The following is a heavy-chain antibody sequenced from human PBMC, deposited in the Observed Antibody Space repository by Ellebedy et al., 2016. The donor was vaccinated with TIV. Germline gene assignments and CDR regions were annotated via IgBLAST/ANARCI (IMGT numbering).Heavy chain of an antibody. Sequence: ASVKVSCXASGYTFTSYYMHWVRQAPGQGLEWMGIINPSGGSTSYAQKFQGRVTMTRDTSTSTVYMELSSLRSEDTAVYYCARAREAIVLMVYAIPEPDYWGQGTLVTVSS. J-gene: IGHJ4*02. CDR2: INPSGGST. CDR3: ARAREAIVLMVYAIPEPDY. D-gene: IGHD2-8*01. V-gene: IGHV1-46*01. CDR1: GYTFTSYY.